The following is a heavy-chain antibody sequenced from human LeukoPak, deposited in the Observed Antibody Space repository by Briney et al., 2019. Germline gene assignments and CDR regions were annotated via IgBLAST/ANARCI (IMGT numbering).Heavy chain of an antibody. CDR1: GGSFSGYY. CDR3: ARGRIVGDPPGSGWYYLDY. V-gene: IGHV4-34*01. D-gene: IGHD6-19*01. CDR2: INHSGST. Sequence: SETLSLTCAVYGGSFSGYYWSWIRQPPGKGLEWIGEINHSGSTNYNPSLKSRVTISVDTSKNQFSLKLSSVTAADTAVYYCARGRIVGDPPGSGWYYLDYWGQGTLVTVSS. J-gene: IGHJ4*02.